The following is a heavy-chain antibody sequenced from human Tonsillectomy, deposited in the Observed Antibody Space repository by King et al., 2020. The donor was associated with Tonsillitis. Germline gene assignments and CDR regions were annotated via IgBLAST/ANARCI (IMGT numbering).Heavy chain of an antibody. CDR1: AYMFTTYG. Sequence: VQLVQSGAEMKKPGASVKVSCKAPAYMFTTYGMSWVRQAPGQGPEWMAWINTYTGDTDYAQRLQGRVTVTRHTSTSTVYMELRSLTSDDTAMYYCARDQRVNRGYFSGWYGGYWGQGTLVTVSS. J-gene: IGHJ4*02. D-gene: IGHD2-15*01. V-gene: IGHV1-18*01. CDR2: INTYTGDT. CDR3: ARDQRVNRGYFSGWYGGY.